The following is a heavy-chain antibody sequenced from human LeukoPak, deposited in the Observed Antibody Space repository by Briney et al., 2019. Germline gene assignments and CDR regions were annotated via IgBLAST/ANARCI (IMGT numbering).Heavy chain of an antibody. Sequence: GGSLRLSCAASGFTFSSYAMHWVRQAPGKGLEWVAVISYDGSNKYYADSVKGRFTISRDNSKNTLYLQMNSLRAEDTAVYYCARGGGVGYWGQGTLVTVSS. D-gene: IGHD3-16*01. V-gene: IGHV3-30-3*01. J-gene: IGHJ4*02. CDR2: ISYDGSNK. CDR1: GFTFSSYA. CDR3: ARGGGVGY.